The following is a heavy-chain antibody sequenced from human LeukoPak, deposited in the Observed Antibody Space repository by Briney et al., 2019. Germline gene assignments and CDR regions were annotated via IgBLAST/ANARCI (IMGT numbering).Heavy chain of an antibody. CDR3: ASKTSYGGNSV. V-gene: IGHV4-39*07. CDR1: GGSISSYY. CDR2: IYYSGST. J-gene: IGHJ4*02. Sequence: SETLSLTCTVSGGSISSYYWGWIRQPPGKGLEWIGSIYYSGSTYYNPSLKSRVTISVDTSKNQFSLKLSSVTAADTAVYYCASKTSYGGNSVWGQGTLVTVSS. D-gene: IGHD4-23*01.